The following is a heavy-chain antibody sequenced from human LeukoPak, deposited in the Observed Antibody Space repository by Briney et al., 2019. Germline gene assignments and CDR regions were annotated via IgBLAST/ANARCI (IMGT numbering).Heavy chain of an antibody. D-gene: IGHD2-15*01. J-gene: IGHJ4*02. CDR1: GYTFTGYY. CDR2: INPNSGGT. CDR3: ARSTYCSGGSCYRYYFDY. V-gene: IGHV1-2*02. Sequence: ASVKVSCKASGYTFTGYYIHWVRQAPGQGLEWMGWINPNSGGTNYAQKFQGRVTMTRDTSISTAYMELSRLRSDDTAVYYCARSTYCSGGSCYRYYFDYWGQATLVTVSS.